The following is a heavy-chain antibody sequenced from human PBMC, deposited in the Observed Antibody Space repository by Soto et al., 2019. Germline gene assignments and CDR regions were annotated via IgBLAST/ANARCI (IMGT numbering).Heavy chain of an antibody. CDR1: GFTYSKYT. CDR2: ISHDGSNK. D-gene: IGHD3-16*02. CDR3: ARDRLRLGELSLFGYFDY. J-gene: IGHJ4*02. Sequence: GGSLRLSCAASGFTYSKYTMHWVRQAPGKGLEWVAAISHDGSNKYYGDSVKGRFTISRDNSKNTLSVQMSNLKSEDTAVYYCARDRLRLGELSLFGYFDYWGQGTLVTVSS. V-gene: IGHV3-30-3*01.